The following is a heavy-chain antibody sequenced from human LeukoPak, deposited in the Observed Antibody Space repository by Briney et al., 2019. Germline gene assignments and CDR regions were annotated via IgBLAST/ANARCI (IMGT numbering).Heavy chain of an antibody. CDR3: ARGPHGTGSHFDF. Sequence: ASVTVSCKASGSTFSSYDINWVRQATGQGLEWMGWINPNSGDTGGTPRLQGRGTITRDTSRSTAYTELSSVRSEDTAVYYCARGPHGTGSHFDFWGQGTLVTVSS. J-gene: IGHJ4*02. V-gene: IGHV1-8*03. CDR1: GSTFSSYD. D-gene: IGHD3-10*01. CDR2: INPNSGDT.